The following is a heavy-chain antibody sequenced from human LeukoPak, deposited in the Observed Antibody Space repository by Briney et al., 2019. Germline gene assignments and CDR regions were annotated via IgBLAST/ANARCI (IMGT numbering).Heavy chain of an antibody. CDR1: GFFFDEFG. V-gene: IGHV3-20*01. CDR3: ARVQFDTSGFHNGFDI. Sequence: GGSLRLSCAALGFFFDEFGMTWVRQGPGKGLEWVSGINWNGANTGYADSVKGRFTISRDNARNILYLQMSSLRAEDTALYHCARVQFDTSGFHNGFDIWGPGTMVTVSS. J-gene: IGHJ3*02. CDR2: INWNGANT. D-gene: IGHD3-22*01.